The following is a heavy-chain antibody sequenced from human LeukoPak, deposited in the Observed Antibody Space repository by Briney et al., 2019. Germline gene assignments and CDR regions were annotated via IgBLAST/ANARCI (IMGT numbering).Heavy chain of an antibody. V-gene: IGHV3-15*01. D-gene: IGHD2-2*02. J-gene: IGHJ4*02. CDR1: GFTFSNAW. CDR2: IKSKTEGGTT. CDR3: TTGYCSSTSCYTFDY. Sequence: GGSLRLSCAASGFTFSNAWMSWVRQAPGRGLDWVGRIKSKTEGGTTDYAAPVKGRFTISRDDSKNTLYLQMNSLKTEDTAVYYCTTGYCSSTSCYTFDYWGQGTLVTVSS.